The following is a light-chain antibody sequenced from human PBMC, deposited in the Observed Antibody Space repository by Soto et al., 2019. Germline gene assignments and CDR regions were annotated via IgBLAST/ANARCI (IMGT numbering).Light chain of an antibody. CDR1: QDIRTY. CDR2: LAS. J-gene: IGKJ1*01. V-gene: IGKV1-9*01. CDR3: QQLDSDLPLT. Sequence: IQLTQSPSSLSASVGDRVTITCRASQDIRTYLACYQPNPGRAPKLLISLASSLHPEVPPRFRGSGSGTEFTLPISSLQPADFATYYCQQLDSDLPLTFGQGTRVEIK.